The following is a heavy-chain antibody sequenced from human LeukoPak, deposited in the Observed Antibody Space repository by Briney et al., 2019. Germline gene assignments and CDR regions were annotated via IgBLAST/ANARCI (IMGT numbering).Heavy chain of an antibody. V-gene: IGHV4-4*02. D-gene: IGHD1-26*01. J-gene: IGHJ4*02. Sequence: SGTLSLTCVVSGGXISGTNCWSWVRQPPGQGLEWIGEISLAGQTNYNPSLNGRVTMSLDKSSNQLSLHLTSVTAADTATYYCSRESGPFCPFGYWGQGTLVIVSS. CDR1: GGXISGTNC. CDR2: ISLAGQT. CDR3: SRESGPFCPFGY.